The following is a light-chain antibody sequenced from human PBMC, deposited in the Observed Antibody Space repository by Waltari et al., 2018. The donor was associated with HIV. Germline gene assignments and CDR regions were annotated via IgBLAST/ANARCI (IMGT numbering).Light chain of an antibody. V-gene: IGLV6-57*04. CDR1: GGSIASNF. Sequence: FMLTQPHSLSESPGNAVTTSCTRRGGSIASNFVHWYPPRPGNAPTTVIFEDDLRPSGVPDRFSGSIDSSSNSASLTISGLRTEDEADYSCQSYDSKNLVMFGGGTMLTVL. CDR3: QSYDSKNLVM. CDR2: EDD. J-gene: IGLJ3*02.